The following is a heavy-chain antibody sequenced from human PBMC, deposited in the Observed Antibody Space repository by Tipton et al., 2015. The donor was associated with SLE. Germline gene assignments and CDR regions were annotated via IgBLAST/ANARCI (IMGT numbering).Heavy chain of an antibody. CDR1: GGSISSSSNY. CDR3: ARAERGYSGYDSWYYYYYMDV. J-gene: IGHJ6*03. D-gene: IGHD5-12*01. Sequence: TLSLTCTVSGGSISSSSNYWGWIRQPPGKGLEWIGYIYTSGSTNYNPSLKSRVTISVDTSKNQFSLKLSSVTAADTAVYYCARAERGYSGYDSWYYYYYMDVWGKGTTVTVSS. V-gene: IGHV4-30-4*08. CDR2: IYTSGST.